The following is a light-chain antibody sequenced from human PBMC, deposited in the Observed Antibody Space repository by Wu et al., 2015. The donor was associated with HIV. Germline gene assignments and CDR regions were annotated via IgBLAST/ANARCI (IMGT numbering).Light chain of an antibody. V-gene: IGKV3-15*01. CDR3: QQSYSTPRVT. Sequence: EVVMTQSPATLSVSPGETATLFCRASQSVSTNLAWYQQKPGRAPRLLICDASTRATGTPGRFSGRGSGTQFTLTINSMQSEDFAIYYCQQSYSTPRVTFGPGTKVHIK. CDR1: QSVSTN. J-gene: IGKJ3*01. CDR2: DAS.